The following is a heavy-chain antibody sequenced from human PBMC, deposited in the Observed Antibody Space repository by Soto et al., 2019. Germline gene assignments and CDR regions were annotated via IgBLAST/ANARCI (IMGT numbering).Heavy chain of an antibody. CDR2: IYPSDSDI. CDR1: GYSFTSHW. Sequence: PGESLKISCKTSGYSFTSHWIAWVRQMPGKGLEWMGIIYPSDSDIRYRPSFQGQVTISVDKSISTAYLQWSSLKASDTATYYCARQDYSNYRGGMDVWGQGTTVTVPS. V-gene: IGHV5-51*01. CDR3: ARQDYSNYRGGMDV. J-gene: IGHJ6*02. D-gene: IGHD2-2*01.